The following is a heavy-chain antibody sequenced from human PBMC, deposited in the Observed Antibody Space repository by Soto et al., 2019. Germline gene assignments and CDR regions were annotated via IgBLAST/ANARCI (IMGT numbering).Heavy chain of an antibody. V-gene: IGHV1-18*01. Sequence: QAQVVQSGTEVKKPGASVKVSCKASGYTFRNFGITWVRQAPGQGLELLGWISAYTLNTNNAQNVQGGITLTTDTSTITAYMELRSLRSDDTAVYFCARGPIVTLFNLDDTFDIWGQGTMVTVSS. CDR1: GYTFRNFG. D-gene: IGHD1-26*01. J-gene: IGHJ3*02. CDR2: ISAYTLNT. CDR3: ARGPIVTLFNLDDTFDI.